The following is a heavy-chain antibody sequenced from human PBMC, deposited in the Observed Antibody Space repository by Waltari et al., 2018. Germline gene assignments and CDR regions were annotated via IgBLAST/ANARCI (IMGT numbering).Heavy chain of an antibody. Sequence: EVQLVESGGGLVQPGGSLRLSCAASGFTFSSYSMSWVRQAPGTGLEWVSTISASGISPFYSYSVKGRCTISRDNSKSTLSLHMDNLRAEDTAVYYCARGAKQQGNFDYWGQGTLVTVSS. CDR3: ARGAKQQGNFDY. CDR2: ISASGISP. D-gene: IGHD6-13*01. CDR1: GFTFSSYS. V-gene: IGHV3-23*04. J-gene: IGHJ4*02.